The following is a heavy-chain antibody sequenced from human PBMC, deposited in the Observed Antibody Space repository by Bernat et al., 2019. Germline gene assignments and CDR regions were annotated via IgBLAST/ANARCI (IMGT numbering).Heavy chain of an antibody. V-gene: IGHV3-30*07. CDR3: ARGVGGVFDY. D-gene: IGHD4-23*01. J-gene: IGHJ4*02. CDR1: GFTFSSYV. Sequence: QVQLVESGGGVVQPGRSLRLSCAASGFTFSSYVMHWVRQAPDKGLEWLTLISHDESNKNYADSVKGRFTISRDTSKNTLYLQMNSLRAEDTAVYYCARGVGGVFDYWGQGTLVTVSS. CDR2: ISHDESNK.